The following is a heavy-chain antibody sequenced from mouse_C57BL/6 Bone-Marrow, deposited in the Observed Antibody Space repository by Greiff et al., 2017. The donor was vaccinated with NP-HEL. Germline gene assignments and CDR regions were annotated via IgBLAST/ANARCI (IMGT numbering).Heavy chain of an antibody. D-gene: IGHD2-3*01. CDR3: ARGGIYDGYPYYAMDY. CDR2: INPNNGGT. V-gene: IGHV1-18*01. Sequence: EVQLQESGPELVKPGASVKIPCKASGYTFTDYNMDWVKQSHGKSLEWIGAINPNNGGTIYNQKFKGKATLTVDTSSCTAYMELRSLTSEDTAVYYCARGGIYDGYPYYAMDYWGQGTSVTVSS. J-gene: IGHJ4*01. CDR1: GYTFTDYN.